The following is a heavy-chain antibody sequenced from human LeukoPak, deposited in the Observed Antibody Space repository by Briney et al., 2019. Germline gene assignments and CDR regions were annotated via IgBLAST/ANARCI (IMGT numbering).Heavy chain of an antibody. CDR2: ISWNSGSI. D-gene: IGHD3-3*01. CDR1: GFTFDDYA. CDR3: AKSPRLSYDFWSGYSSYFDY. Sequence: GGSLRLSCAASGFTFDDYAMHWVRQVPGKGLEWVSGISWNSGSIGYADSVKGRFTISRDNAKNSLYLQMNSLRAEDTALYYCAKSPRLSYDFWSGYSSYFDYWGQGTLVTVSS. V-gene: IGHV3-9*01. J-gene: IGHJ4*02.